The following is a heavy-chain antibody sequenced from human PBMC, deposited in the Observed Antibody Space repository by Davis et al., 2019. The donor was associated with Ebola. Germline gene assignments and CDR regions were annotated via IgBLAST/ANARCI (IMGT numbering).Heavy chain of an antibody. V-gene: IGHV4-31*03. CDR3: ARGGHPYDIRPSWFDP. Sequence: SETLSLTCTVSGGSISSGGYYWSWIRQHPGKGLVWIGYIYYSGSTYYNPSLKSRVTISVDTSKNQFSLKLSSVTAADTAVYYCARGGHPYDIRPSWFDPWGQGTLVTVSS. J-gene: IGHJ5*02. CDR2: IYYSGST. D-gene: IGHD3-9*01. CDR1: GGSISSGGYY.